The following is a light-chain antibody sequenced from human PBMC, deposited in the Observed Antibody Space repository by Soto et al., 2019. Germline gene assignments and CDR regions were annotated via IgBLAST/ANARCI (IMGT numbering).Light chain of an antibody. V-gene: IGKV2-28*01. J-gene: IGKJ4*01. CDR1: QSLLHSNGYNY. CDR2: LGS. CDR3: MQALQTPLT. Sequence: DIVMTQSPLSLPVTPGEPASISCRSSQSLLHSNGYNYLDWYLQKTGQSPQLLIYLGSNRASGVPERFSGSGSGTDFTLKISRVEAEDVGVYYCMQALQTPLTFGGGTKVEIK.